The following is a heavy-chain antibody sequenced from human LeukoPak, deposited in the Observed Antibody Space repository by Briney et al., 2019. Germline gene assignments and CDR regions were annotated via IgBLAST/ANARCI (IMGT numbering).Heavy chain of an antibody. V-gene: IGHV3-48*02. Sequence: GGSLRLSCAASGFTFSSYSMNWVRQAPGKGLEWVSYISSSGSTIYYADYVKGRFTISRDNAKNSLYLQMNSLRDEDTAVYYCEGYCSGGSCYQGAFDIWGQGTMVTVSS. J-gene: IGHJ3*02. CDR2: ISSSGSTI. CDR1: GFTFSSYS. D-gene: IGHD2-15*01. CDR3: EGYCSGGSCYQGAFDI.